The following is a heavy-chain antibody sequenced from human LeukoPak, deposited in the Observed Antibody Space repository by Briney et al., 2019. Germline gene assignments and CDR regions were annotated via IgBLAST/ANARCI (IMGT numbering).Heavy chain of an antibody. D-gene: IGHD2-21*02. CDR1: GDSLTSNNYF. CDR3: ARRSFCAGDCLCLDY. CDR2: MYYSGVT. V-gene: IGHV4-39*01. J-gene: IGHJ4*02. Sequence: TSETLSLTCIVSGDSLTSNNYFWGWIRQSPGKGLEWLGSMYYSGVTYYSPSFKSRVTMSLDTSNNQFSLRLNSVTAADTAVYYCARRSFCAGDCLCLDYWGQGILVTVSS.